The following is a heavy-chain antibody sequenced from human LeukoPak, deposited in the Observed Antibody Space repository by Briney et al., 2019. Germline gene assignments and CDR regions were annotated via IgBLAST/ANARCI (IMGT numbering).Heavy chain of an antibody. CDR3: ARLKLGAYFDL. D-gene: IGHD3-16*01. V-gene: IGHV4-59*08. J-gene: IGHJ2*01. CDR1: GGSTSSDY. CDR2: VYDSGDT. Sequence: TSETLSLTCTVSGGSTSSDYWSWIRQSPGKGLEWVGYVYDSGDTGKNPSLKSRVTILLDTSKNQCSLKLTSVSAADTAVYYCARLKLGAYFDLWGRGTLVTVSS.